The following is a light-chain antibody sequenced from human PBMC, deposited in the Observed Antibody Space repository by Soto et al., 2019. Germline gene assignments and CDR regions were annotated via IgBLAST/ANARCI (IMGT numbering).Light chain of an antibody. CDR3: QQHNNWPQT. CDR2: SAS. CDR1: QSVSTN. V-gene: IGKV3-15*01. Sequence: EIVMTQSPATLSVSPGEGATLSCRASQSVSTNLAWYQQKPGQGPRLLIYSASTRATGVPARFSGSGSGTEFTLIISSLQSEDFVVYYCQQHNNWPQTFGQGTKVEIK. J-gene: IGKJ1*01.